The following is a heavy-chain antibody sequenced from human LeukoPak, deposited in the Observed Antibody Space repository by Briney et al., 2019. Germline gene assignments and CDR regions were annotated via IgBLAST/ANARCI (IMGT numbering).Heavy chain of an antibody. J-gene: IGHJ4*02. CDR1: GASLSETS. Sequence: ASVKVSCKVSGASLSETSIHWVRQAPGQWLEWMGGFDPEDGESIFAQRFQGRFSMTEDTSTGIAYMELRSLRPEDTAVYYCATADKWEPLDYWGQGTLVTVSS. CDR3: ATADKWEPLDY. V-gene: IGHV1-24*01. CDR2: FDPEDGES. D-gene: IGHD1-26*01.